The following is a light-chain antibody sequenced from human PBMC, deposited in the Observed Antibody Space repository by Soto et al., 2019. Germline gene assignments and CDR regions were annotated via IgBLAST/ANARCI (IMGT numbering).Light chain of an antibody. CDR1: QSITNY. CDR3: QQSYYTPLT. Sequence: DIQMTQSPSSLSASVGDRVTITCRASQSITNYLNWYQQKPGKAPKLLISAASSLQSGVPSRFSGSGSGSDFTLTISSLQPEDFATYYWQQSYYTPLTFGPGTKVDIK. J-gene: IGKJ3*01. V-gene: IGKV1-39*01. CDR2: AAS.